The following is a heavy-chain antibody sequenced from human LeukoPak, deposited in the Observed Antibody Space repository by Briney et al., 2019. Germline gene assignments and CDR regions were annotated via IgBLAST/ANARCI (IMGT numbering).Heavy chain of an antibody. V-gene: IGHV1-69*04. D-gene: IGHD5-12*01. CDR3: ARGGYSGYDVYYFDY. CDR1: GGTFSSYA. Sequence: SVQVSCKAYGGTFSSYAISWVRQAPGQGLEWMGRIIPIFGIANYAQKFQGRVTITADKSTSTAYMELSSLRSEDTAVYYCARGGYSGYDVYYFDYWGQGTLVTISS. CDR2: IIPIFGIA. J-gene: IGHJ4*02.